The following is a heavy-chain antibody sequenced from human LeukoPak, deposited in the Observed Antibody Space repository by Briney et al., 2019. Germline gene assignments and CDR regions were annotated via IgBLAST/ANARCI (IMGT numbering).Heavy chain of an antibody. D-gene: IGHD3-10*01. Sequence: SETLSLTCTVSGGSIASYYWSWIRQFPGKGLEWIGYISYRGSTSYNPSLNSRVTMSVDTSKNQFSLKLSSVTAADTAVYYCARGTMVRGAPFDYWGQGTLVTVSS. J-gene: IGHJ4*02. CDR1: GGSIASYY. CDR3: ARGTMVRGAPFDY. V-gene: IGHV4-59*12. CDR2: ISYRGST.